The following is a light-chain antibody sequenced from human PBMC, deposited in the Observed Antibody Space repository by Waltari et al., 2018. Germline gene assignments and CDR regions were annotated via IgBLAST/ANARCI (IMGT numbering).Light chain of an antibody. CDR3: QQYDSWPQT. CDR2: DIS. V-gene: IGKV3-15*01. CDR1: QSVDYK. Sequence: EVVMTQSPATLSVSPGERATLFCRTSQSVDYKLAWYQHQPGPAPRLLIYDISTRIPGIPARFSGCGSGTLFTLTISSLQSEDFAVYYCQQYDSWPQTFGGGTKVEIK. J-gene: IGKJ4*01.